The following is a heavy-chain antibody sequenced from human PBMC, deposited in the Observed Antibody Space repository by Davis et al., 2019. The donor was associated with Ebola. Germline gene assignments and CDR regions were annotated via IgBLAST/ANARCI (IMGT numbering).Heavy chain of an antibody. Sequence: SETLSLTCRVSGGSINSNYWSWIRQPPGKGLEWIGSVSYSGSTNYNPSLKSRVTISLDTSMDQFSLKLRSVTAADTAVYFCASSGSYWNAFDIWGQGTMVTVSS. D-gene: IGHD1-26*01. CDR2: VSYSGST. CDR1: GGSINSNY. J-gene: IGHJ3*02. CDR3: ASSGSYWNAFDI. V-gene: IGHV4-59*01.